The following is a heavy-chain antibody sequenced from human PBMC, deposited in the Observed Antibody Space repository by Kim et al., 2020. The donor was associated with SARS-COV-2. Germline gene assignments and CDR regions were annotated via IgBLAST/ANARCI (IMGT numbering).Heavy chain of an antibody. Sequence: GGSLRLSCVASGFALSSYSMNWVRQAPGKGLEWLSYISPDDIYYADSVKGRCTISRANAKNALYLQINSLRDGDTAAYFCARDFDWALDPWGQGTLVNVS. CDR3: ARDFDWALDP. CDR1: GFALSSYS. D-gene: IGHD3-9*01. CDR2: ISPDDI. V-gene: IGHV3-21*05. J-gene: IGHJ5*02.